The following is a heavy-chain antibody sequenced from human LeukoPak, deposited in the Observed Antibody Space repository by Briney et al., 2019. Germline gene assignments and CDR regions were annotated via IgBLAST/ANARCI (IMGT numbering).Heavy chain of an antibody. Sequence: ASVKVSCKASGYTFTSYGISWVRQAPGQGLEWMGWISAYNGNTNYAQKLQGRVTMTTDTSTSTAYMELSSLRSDDTAVYYCARTDIVVVVAATMYNWFDPWGQGTLVTVSS. CDR1: GYTFTSYG. J-gene: IGHJ5*02. V-gene: IGHV1-18*01. CDR2: ISAYNGNT. CDR3: ARTDIVVVVAATMYNWFDP. D-gene: IGHD2-15*01.